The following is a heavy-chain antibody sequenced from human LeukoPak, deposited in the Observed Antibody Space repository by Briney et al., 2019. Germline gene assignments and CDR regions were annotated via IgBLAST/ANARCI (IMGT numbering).Heavy chain of an antibody. V-gene: IGHV3-30-3*01. CDR2: ISYDGSNK. J-gene: IGHJ6*02. CDR3: ARPYCSSTSCYTWRYYYYYGMDV. D-gene: IGHD2-2*02. CDR1: GFTFSSYA. Sequence: GGSLRLSCAASGFTFSSYAMHWARQAPGKGLEWVAVISYDGSNKYYADSVKGRFTISRDNSKNTLYLQMNSLRAEDTAVYYCARPYCSSTSCYTWRYYYYYGMDVWGQGTTVTVSS.